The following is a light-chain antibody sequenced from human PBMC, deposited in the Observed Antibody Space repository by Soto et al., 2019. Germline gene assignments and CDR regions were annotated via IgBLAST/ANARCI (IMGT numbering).Light chain of an antibody. J-gene: IGLJ1*01. CDR2: GNS. V-gene: IGLV1-40*01. Sequence: QSVLRQPPSVSGAPGQSVTISCTGSSSNIGAGYDVHWYQQLPGTAPKLLIYGNSNRPSGVPDRFSGSKSGTSASLAITGLQAEDEADYYCQSYDSSLSGLYVFGTGTKVTVL. CDR3: QSYDSSLSGLYV. CDR1: SSNIGAGYD.